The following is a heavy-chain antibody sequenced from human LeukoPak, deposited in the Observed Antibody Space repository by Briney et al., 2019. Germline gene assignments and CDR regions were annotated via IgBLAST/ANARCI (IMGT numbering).Heavy chain of an antibody. CDR1: GFTFSSYA. D-gene: IGHD6-19*01. V-gene: IGHV3-23*01. CDR2: ISGSGGST. Sequence: GGSLRLSCAASGFTFSSYAMSWVRQAPGKGLGWVSAISGSGGSTYYADSVKGRFTISRDNSKNTLYLQMNSLRAEDTAVYYCAKDRGYSSGWLGLDYWGQGTLVTVSS. J-gene: IGHJ4*02. CDR3: AKDRGYSSGWLGLDY.